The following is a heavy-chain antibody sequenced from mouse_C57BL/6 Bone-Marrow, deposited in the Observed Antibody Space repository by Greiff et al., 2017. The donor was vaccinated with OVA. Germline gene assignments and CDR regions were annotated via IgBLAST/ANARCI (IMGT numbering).Heavy chain of an antibody. V-gene: IGHV1-64*01. CDR2: IHPNSGST. CDR3: ASSIYYYDSLY. CDR1: GYTFTSYW. J-gene: IGHJ4*01. D-gene: IGHD1-1*01. Sequence: VQLQQPGAELVKPGASVKLSCKASGYTFTSYWMHWVKQRPGQGLEWIGMIHPNSGSTNYNEKFKSKATLTVDKSSSPAYMQLSSLTSEYSAVYYCASSIYYYDSLYWGQGTSVTVSS.